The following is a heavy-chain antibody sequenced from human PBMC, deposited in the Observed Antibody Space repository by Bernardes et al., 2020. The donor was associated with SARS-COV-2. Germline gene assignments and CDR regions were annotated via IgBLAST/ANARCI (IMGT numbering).Heavy chain of an antibody. CDR1: GFTVSSNF. V-gene: IGHV3-66*02. J-gene: IGHJ4*02. CDR3: ARRPGGVTWHYLDY. D-gene: IGHD3-16*01. CDR2: IYSGGNT. Sequence: GGSLRLSCAAYGFTVSSNFMTWVRQAPGKGLEWVSVIYSGGNTYYADSVKGRFTISRDNSKNTLYLQMNSLRVEDTAVYYCARRPGGVTWHYLDYWGQGTLVTVSS.